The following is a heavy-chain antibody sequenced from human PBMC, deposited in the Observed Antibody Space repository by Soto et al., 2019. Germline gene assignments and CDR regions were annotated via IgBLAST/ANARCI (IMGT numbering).Heavy chain of an antibody. J-gene: IGHJ6*02. CDR1: CYTFTKYG. D-gene: IGHD3-10*01. Sequence: GASGKVSSEASCYTFTKYGICSVRQAPGQRLEWMGWISAYNGNTNYAQKLQGRVTMTTDTSTSTAYMELRSLRSDDTAVYYCARDHRKDYYGSGSYYYYYYGMDVWGQGTTVTVSS. CDR3: ARDHRKDYYGSGSYYYYYYGMDV. V-gene: IGHV1-18*01. CDR2: ISAYNGNT.